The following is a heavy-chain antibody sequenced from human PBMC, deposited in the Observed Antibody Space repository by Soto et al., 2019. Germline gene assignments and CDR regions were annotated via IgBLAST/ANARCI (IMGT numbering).Heavy chain of an antibody. CDR3: AREATYDAFDI. V-gene: IGHV1-69*04. CDR2: VIPVLGLT. D-gene: IGHD1-26*01. Sequence: SVKVSCKTSGSTFSSDTFSWVRQAPGQGLEWVGRVIPVLGLTNFAQKFQGRVTITADKSTNTAYMELSSLGSDDTAVYYCAREATYDAFDIWAQVTMVTVSS. J-gene: IGHJ3*02. CDR1: GSTFSSDT.